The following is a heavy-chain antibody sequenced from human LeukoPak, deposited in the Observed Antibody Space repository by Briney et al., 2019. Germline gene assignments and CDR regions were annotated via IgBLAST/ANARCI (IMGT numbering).Heavy chain of an antibody. CDR2: ISGSGGST. V-gene: IGHV3-23*01. D-gene: IGHD6-19*01. CDR3: AKDRVSGWYYFDY. Sequence: GGSLRLSCAASGFTFSSYAMSWVRQAPGKGLEWVSTISGSGGSTYYADSVKGRFTISRDNSKNTLYLQMNSLRAEDTAVYYCAKDRVSGWYYFDYLGQGTLVTVSS. CDR1: GFTFSSYA. J-gene: IGHJ4*02.